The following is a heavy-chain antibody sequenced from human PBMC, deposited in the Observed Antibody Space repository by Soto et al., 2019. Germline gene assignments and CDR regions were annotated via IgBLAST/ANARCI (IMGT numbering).Heavy chain of an antibody. J-gene: IGHJ2*01. D-gene: IGHD4-4*01. CDR1: GFTFSSYA. Sequence: GGSLRLSCAASGFTFSSYAMYWVRQAPGKGLEWVSVISGSGGSTYYADSVKGRFTISRDNSKSTLYLQMNSLRAEDTAVYYCAKDESRRNRRYFDLWGRGTLVTVSS. CDR3: AKDESRRNRRYFDL. V-gene: IGHV3-23*01. CDR2: ISGSGGST.